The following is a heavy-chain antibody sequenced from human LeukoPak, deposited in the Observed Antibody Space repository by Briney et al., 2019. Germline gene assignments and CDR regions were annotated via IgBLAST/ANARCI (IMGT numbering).Heavy chain of an antibody. CDR1: GYTFTAYY. Sequence: GASVKVSCKASGYTFTAYYMHWVRQAPGQGLEWMGWINPNSGGTNYAQKFQDRVTMTRDTSISTAYMELSRLRSDDTAVYYCARVPTLGMYYYYHHMDVWGKGTTVTVSS. D-gene: IGHD7-27*01. CDR3: ARVPTLGMYYYYHHMDV. CDR2: INPNSGGT. J-gene: IGHJ6*03. V-gene: IGHV1-2*02.